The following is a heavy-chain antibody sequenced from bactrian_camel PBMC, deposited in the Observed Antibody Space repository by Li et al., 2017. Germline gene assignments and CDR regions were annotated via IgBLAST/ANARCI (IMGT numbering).Heavy chain of an antibody. Sequence: PLVESGGGSVQAGGSLRLSCTASEVFYSSYCLGWFQQVPGKEREGVARIATGSGNTYYADSVKGRFTISQDNAKNTVYLQMNSLKLEDTAMYYCAADFGPYCSGSYLARRANFEGQGTQVTVS. CDR1: EVFYSSYC. V-gene: IGHV3S1*01. CDR2: IATGSGNT. D-gene: IGHD2*01. J-gene: IGHJ4*01.